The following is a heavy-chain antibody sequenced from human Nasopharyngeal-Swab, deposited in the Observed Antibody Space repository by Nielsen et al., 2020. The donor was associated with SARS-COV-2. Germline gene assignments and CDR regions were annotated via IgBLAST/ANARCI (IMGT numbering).Heavy chain of an antibody. CDR2: INWNGGST. V-gene: IGHV3-23*01. D-gene: IGHD3-10*01. Sequence: WIRQPPGQGLEWVSGINWNGGSTYYADSVKGRFTISRDNSKNTLYLQMNSLRAEDTAVYYCAKSGVRGVIRYAFDIWGQGTMVTVSS. J-gene: IGHJ3*02. CDR3: AKSGVRGVIRYAFDI.